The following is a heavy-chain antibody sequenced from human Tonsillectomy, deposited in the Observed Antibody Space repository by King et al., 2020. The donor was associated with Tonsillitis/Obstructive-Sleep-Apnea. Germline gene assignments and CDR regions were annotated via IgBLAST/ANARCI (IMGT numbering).Heavy chain of an antibody. CDR2: IYPGDSDT. J-gene: IGHJ4*02. D-gene: IGHD5-18*01. V-gene: IGHV5-51*01. CDR1: GYSFTSYW. CDR3: ARSAEDTAMAAFDY. Sequence: QLVQSGAEVKKPGGSLKISCKGSGYSFTSYWIGWVRQMPGKGLAWMGIIYPGDSDTIYSPSFQGQVTISADKSISTAYLQWSSLKASDTAVYYCARSAEDTAMAAFDYWGQGTLVTVSS.